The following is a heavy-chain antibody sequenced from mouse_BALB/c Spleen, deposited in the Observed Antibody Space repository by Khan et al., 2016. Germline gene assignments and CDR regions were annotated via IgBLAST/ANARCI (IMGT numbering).Heavy chain of an antibody. D-gene: IGHD4-1*01. CDR3: AKLTGTRPDY. Sequence: QIQLVQSGPELKKPGETVKISCKASGYTFTDYSMHWVKQAPGKGLKWMGWINTETGEPTCTDDFKGRFAFSLEASASTAYLQINNLKNEDTATYCCAKLTGTRPDYWGQGTTLTVSS. CDR1: GYTFTDYS. CDR2: INTETGEP. V-gene: IGHV9-2-1*01. J-gene: IGHJ2*01.